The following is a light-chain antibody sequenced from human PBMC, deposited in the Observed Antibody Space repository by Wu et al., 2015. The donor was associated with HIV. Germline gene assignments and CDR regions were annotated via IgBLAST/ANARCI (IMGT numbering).Light chain of an antibody. J-gene: IGKJ1*01. CDR2: KAS. Sequence: DIQMTQSPSTLSASVGDRVTITCRASQGISDWLAWYQQKPGKTPKLLIYKASTLGSRVSSRFSGSGSGTEFTLTISSLQPDDFATYYCQQYHSYSLTFGQGTKVEIK. CDR3: QQYHSYSLT. CDR1: QGISDW. V-gene: IGKV1-5*03.